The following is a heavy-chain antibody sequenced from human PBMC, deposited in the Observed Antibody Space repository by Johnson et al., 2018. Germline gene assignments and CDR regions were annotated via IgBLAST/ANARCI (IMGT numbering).Heavy chain of an antibody. J-gene: IGHJ1*01. Sequence: EVQLVEAGGGLVKPGGSLRLSCAASGFTFSSYSMNWVRQAPGKGLEGVSSISSSSSYLYYADSVKGRLTISRDNAKNSLYLQMNSLRAEDPAVYYCAREECYGYCQHWGQGTLVTVSS. CDR2: ISSSSSYL. CDR1: GFTFSSYS. CDR3: AREECYGYCQH. V-gene: IGHV3-21*01. D-gene: IGHD2-2*01.